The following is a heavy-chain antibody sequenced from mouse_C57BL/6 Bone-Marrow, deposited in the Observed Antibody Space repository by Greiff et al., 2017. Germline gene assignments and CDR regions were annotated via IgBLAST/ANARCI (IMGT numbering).Heavy chain of an antibody. J-gene: IGHJ2*01. D-gene: IGHD1-1*01. V-gene: IGHV1-75*01. CDR3: ARSGYGSSEKGYFGY. CDR2: IFPGSGST. Sequence: QVQLQQSGPELVKPGASVKISCKASGYTFTDYYINWVKQRPGQGLEWIGWIFPGSGSTYYNEKFKGKATLTVDKSSSTAYMLLSSLTSEDSAVYLCARSGYGSSEKGYFGYWGQGTTLTVSS. CDR1: GYTFTDYY.